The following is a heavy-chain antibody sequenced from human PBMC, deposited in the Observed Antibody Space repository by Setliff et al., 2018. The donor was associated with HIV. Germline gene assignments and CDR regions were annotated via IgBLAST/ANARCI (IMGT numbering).Heavy chain of an antibody. CDR3: ARGSRSHGGMFGY. D-gene: IGHD6-13*01. CDR2: MYISGST. CDR1: GGSISSYY. J-gene: IGHJ4*02. Sequence: SETLSLTCTVSGGSISSYYWSWIRQPPGKGLEWIGHMYISGSTNYNPSLKSRVTMSLDTSKNQFSLKLSSVTAADTAIYYCARGSRSHGGMFGYWGQGTLVTVSS. V-gene: IGHV4-4*07.